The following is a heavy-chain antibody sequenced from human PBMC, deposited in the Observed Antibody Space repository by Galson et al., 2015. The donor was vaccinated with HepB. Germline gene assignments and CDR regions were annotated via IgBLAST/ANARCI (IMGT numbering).Heavy chain of an antibody. J-gene: IGHJ4*02. D-gene: IGHD6-19*01. CDR1: GFTVSSDY. CDR3: ARVAVAGIYPDY. Sequence: SLRLSCAASGFTVSSDYMTWVRQAPGKGLEWVSVLYSGGLTTYADSVKGRFAISRDNSKNTVYLQMNSLRPEDTAVFYCARVAVAGIYPDYWGRGTLVTVSS. V-gene: IGHV3-66*02. CDR2: LYSGGLT.